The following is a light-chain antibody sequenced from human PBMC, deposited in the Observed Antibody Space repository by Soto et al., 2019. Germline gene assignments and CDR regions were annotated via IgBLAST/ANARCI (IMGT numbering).Light chain of an antibody. CDR2: GAS. J-gene: IGKJ4*01. Sequence: EIVLTQSPGTLSLSPGERATLSCRASQSVSSSYLAWHQQKPGQAPRLLIYGASSRATGIPDRFSGSGSGTDFTLTISRLEPEDFAVYYCQQYGSSPSLTFGGGTKVEIK. V-gene: IGKV3-20*01. CDR1: QSVSSSY. CDR3: QQYGSSPSLT.